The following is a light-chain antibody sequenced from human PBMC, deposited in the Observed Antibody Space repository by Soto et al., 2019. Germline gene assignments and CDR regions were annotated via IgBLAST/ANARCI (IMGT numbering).Light chain of an antibody. CDR2: GAS. J-gene: IGKJ2*02. V-gene: IGKV3-15*01. CDR1: QSVSSN. Sequence: EIVMTQSPATLSVSPGERATLSCRASQSVSSNLAWYQQKPGQAPRLLIYGASTRATGIPARFSGSGSGTEFTPTISSLQSEDFAVYYCQQYNNWPPGTFGQGTKLEIK. CDR3: QQYNNWPPGT.